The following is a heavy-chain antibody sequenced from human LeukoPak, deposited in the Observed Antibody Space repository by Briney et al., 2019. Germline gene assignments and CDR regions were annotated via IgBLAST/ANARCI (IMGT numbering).Heavy chain of an antibody. CDR3: AKGGGVLLWFGESYFDY. CDR2: ISGSGGST. Sequence: PGGSLRLSCAASGFTFSSYAMSWVRQAPGKGLEWVSAISGSGGSTYYADSVKGRFTISRDNSKNTLYPQMNSLRAEDTAVYYCAKGGGVLLWFGESYFDYWGQGTLVTVSS. CDR1: GFTFSSYA. V-gene: IGHV3-23*01. D-gene: IGHD3-10*01. J-gene: IGHJ4*02.